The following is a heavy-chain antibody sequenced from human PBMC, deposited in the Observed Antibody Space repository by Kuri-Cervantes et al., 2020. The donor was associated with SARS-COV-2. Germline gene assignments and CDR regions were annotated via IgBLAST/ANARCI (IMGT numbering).Heavy chain of an antibody. Sequence: GESLKISCAASGFTFSSYAMSWVRQAPGKGLEWVSAISGSGGSTYYADSVKGRFTISRDNSKNTLYLQMSSLRAEDTAVYYCAKGGRGIVVVPAAIIFDYWGQGTLVTVSS. D-gene: IGHD2-2*02. CDR1: GFTFSSYA. CDR3: AKGGRGIVVVPAAIIFDY. CDR2: ISGSGGST. V-gene: IGHV3-23*01. J-gene: IGHJ4*02.